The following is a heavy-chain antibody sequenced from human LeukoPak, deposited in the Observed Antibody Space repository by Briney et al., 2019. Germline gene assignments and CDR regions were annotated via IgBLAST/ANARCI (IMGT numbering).Heavy chain of an antibody. CDR3: ARDAFYSNYRNDAFDI. CDR1: GDSISSYY. Sequence: SETLSLTCTVSGDSISSYYWSWIRQPPGKGLEWIGYIYYSGSTNYNPSLKSRVTISVDKSKNQFYLKLSSVTAADTAVYYCARDAFYSNYRNDAFDIWGQGTMVTVSS. CDR2: IYYSGST. D-gene: IGHD4-11*01. J-gene: IGHJ3*02. V-gene: IGHV4-59*12.